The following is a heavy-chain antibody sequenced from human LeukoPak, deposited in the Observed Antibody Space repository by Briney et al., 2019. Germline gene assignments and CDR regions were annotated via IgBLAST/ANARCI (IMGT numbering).Heavy chain of an antibody. Sequence: SVKVSCKASGGTFSSYAISWVRQAPGQGLEWMGRIIPIFGAANYAQKFQGRVTITTDESTSTAYMELSSLRSEDTAVYYCARVGIAAAGSYNWFDPWGQGTLVTVSS. CDR2: IIPIFGAA. CDR3: ARVGIAAAGSYNWFDP. D-gene: IGHD6-13*01. V-gene: IGHV1-69*05. CDR1: GGTFSSYA. J-gene: IGHJ5*02.